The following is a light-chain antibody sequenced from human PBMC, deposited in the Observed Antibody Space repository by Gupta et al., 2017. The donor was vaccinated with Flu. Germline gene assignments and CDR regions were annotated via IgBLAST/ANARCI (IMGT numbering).Light chain of an antibody. V-gene: IGLV2-14*01. CDR3: SSYTSSSPWGVV. J-gene: IGLJ2*01. Sequence: SALTQPASVSASPGQSITISCTGTSSDVGWYNYVCWYQQHPRKDPNRMMYEVRNRPSGGANRFSGFKSGNKASLTIAGLQAEDEADYYCSSYTSSSPWGVVFGGGTKLTVL. CDR1: SSDVGWYNY. CDR2: EVR.